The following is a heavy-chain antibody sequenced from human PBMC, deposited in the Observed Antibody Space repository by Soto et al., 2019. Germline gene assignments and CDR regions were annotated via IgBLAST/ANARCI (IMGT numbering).Heavy chain of an antibody. Sequence: QVQLVQSGAEVKKPGSSVKVSCEASGGTFRNYAISWVRQAPGQGLEWVGGIMTIFNTATYALNFHGRVTITADETARTAYMELSSLRSDDTAVYYCARSRCPNGVGHSHSPGLDVWGPGTRVTVSS. CDR1: GGTFRNYA. D-gene: IGHD2-8*01. V-gene: IGHV1-69*01. CDR2: IMTIFNTA. J-gene: IGHJ6*02. CDR3: ARSRCPNGVGHSHSPGLDV.